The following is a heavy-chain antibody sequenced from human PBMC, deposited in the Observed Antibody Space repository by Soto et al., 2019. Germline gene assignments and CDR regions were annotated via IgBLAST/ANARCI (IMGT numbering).Heavy chain of an antibody. J-gene: IGHJ1*01. CDR3: AGAVLACSGGSCPLAWGYFQH. CDR1: GYTFTSYA. V-gene: IGHV1-3*01. Sequence: QVQLVQSGAEVKKPGASVKVSCKASGYTFTSYAMHWVRQAPGQRLEWMGWINAGNGNTKYSQKFQGRVTITRDTSASTVYMELSSLRAEDTAVYYCAGAVLACSGGSCPLAWGYFQHWGQGTLVTVSS. CDR2: INAGNGNT. D-gene: IGHD2-15*01.